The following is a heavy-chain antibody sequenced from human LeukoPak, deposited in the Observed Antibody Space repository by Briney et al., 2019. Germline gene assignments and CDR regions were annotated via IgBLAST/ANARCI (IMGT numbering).Heavy chain of an antibody. Sequence: GGSLRLSCVVSGISFTSSSMHWVRQAPGQGLEWVAAISNEGRSDYYADAVKGRFTVSRGTAKNTLYLQMNSLRPEDTAMYFCAKDSILGMGVFEVWGRGTLVTVSS. CDR1: GISFTSSS. J-gene: IGHJ2*01. D-gene: IGHD7-27*01. V-gene: IGHV3-30*18. CDR3: AKDSILGMGVFEV. CDR2: ISNEGRSD.